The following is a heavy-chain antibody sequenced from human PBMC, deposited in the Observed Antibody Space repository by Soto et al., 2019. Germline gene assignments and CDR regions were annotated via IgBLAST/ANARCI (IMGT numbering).Heavy chain of an antibody. CDR2: ISSNSAYI. Sequence: RRLSCAASGFTFRSFTMNWVRQAPGKGLEWVSTISSNSAYIYYTDALRGRFTIARDNAKNSLHLQMNSLRAEDTAVYYCTRDASRDSSARGWFDPWGPGTLVTVSS. J-gene: IGHJ5*02. D-gene: IGHD6-13*01. CDR3: TRDASRDSSARGWFDP. CDR1: GFTFRSFT. V-gene: IGHV3-21*01.